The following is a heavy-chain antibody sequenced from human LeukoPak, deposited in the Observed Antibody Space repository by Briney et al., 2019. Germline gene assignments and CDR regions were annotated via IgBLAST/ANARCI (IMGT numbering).Heavy chain of an antibody. CDR2: ISGSGGST. Sequence: GGSLRLSCAASGFTFSSYAMSWVRQAPGKGLEWVSAISGSGGSTYYADSVKGRFTISRDNSRNTLYLQMNSLRAEDTAVYYCARTLTYYDFWSGYAHFDYWGQGTLVTVSS. J-gene: IGHJ4*02. V-gene: IGHV3-23*01. CDR1: GFTFSSYA. D-gene: IGHD3-3*01. CDR3: ARTLTYYDFWSGYAHFDY.